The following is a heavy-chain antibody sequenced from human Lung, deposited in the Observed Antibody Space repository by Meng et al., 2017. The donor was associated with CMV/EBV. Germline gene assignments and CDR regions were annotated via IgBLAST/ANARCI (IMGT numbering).Heavy chain of an antibody. CDR1: GGTFSSYA. J-gene: IGHJ4*02. Sequence: SXXVSXKASGGTFSSYAISWVRQAPGQGLEWMGGIIPILGIANYAQKFQGRVTITADKSTSTAYMELSSLRSEDTAVYYCARRYCSGGSCYKQFDYWGQGPLVTVSS. CDR3: ARRYCSGGSCYKQFDY. CDR2: IIPILGIA. V-gene: IGHV1-69*10. D-gene: IGHD2-15*01.